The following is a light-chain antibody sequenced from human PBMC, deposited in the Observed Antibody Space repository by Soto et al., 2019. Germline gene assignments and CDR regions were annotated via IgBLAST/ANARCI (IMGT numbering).Light chain of an antibody. CDR1: QSMSSDY. CDR2: GAS. V-gene: IGKV3-20*01. Sequence: ERLLTQSPGTLSLSPGETATLSCRASQSMSSDYVAWYQQKPGQAPRLLIFGASSRATGIPDRFSGSGSGIDFSLTINRLEPEDFAVYYCQHYGDSPKYTFGQGTKLEIK. J-gene: IGKJ2*01. CDR3: QHYGDSPKYT.